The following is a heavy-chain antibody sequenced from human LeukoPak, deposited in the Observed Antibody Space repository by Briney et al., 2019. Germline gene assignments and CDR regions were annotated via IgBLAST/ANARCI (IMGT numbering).Heavy chain of an antibody. J-gene: IGHJ3*02. CDR2: ISYDGSNK. Sequence: GGSLRLSCAASGFTFSSYAMHWVRQAPGKGLERVAVISYDGSNKYYADSVKGRFTISRDNYKNTLYLQMNSLRAEDTAVYYCARDWYSSSWYHAFDIWGQGTMVTVSS. CDR3: ARDWYSSSWYHAFDI. V-gene: IGHV3-30-3*01. D-gene: IGHD6-13*01. CDR1: GFTFSSYA.